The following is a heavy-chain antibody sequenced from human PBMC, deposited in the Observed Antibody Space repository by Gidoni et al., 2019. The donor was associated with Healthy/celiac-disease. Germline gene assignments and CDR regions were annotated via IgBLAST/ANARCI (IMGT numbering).Heavy chain of an antibody. V-gene: IGHV3-9*01. CDR3: AKDSIAAAGTLDY. Sequence: EVQLVESGGGLVQPGRSLRLSCAASGFTFDDDAMQWVRQAPGKGLEWVSGISWNSGSIGYADSVKGRFTISRDNAKNSLYLQMNSLRAEDTALYYCAKDSIAAAGTLDYWGQGTLVTVSS. D-gene: IGHD6-13*01. CDR2: ISWNSGSI. J-gene: IGHJ4*02. CDR1: GFTFDDDA.